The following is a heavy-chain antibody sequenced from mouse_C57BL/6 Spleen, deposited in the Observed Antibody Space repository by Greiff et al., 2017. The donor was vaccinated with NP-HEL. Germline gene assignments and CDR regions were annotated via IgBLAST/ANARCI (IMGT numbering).Heavy chain of an antibody. J-gene: IGHJ3*01. D-gene: IGHD2-1*01. CDR3: ALYYGAWFAY. CDR2: IYPSDSET. CDR1: GYTFTSYW. Sequence: VQLQQSGAELVRPGSSVKLSCKASGYTFTSYWMDWVKQRPGQGLEWIGNIYPSDSETHYNQKFKDKATLTVDKSSSTAYMQLSSLTSEDSAVYYCALYYGAWFAYWGQGTLVTVSA. V-gene: IGHV1-61*01.